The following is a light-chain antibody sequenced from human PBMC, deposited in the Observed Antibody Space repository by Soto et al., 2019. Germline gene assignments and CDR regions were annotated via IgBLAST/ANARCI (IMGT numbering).Light chain of an antibody. Sequence: DIQMTQSPSSLSSSVGYRFTITCLASQSVYRYLNWYQQKPGKAPKLLIYSASSLQSGVPSRFGGSGSGTDFSLTISSLQPEDFATYYCQQSSSTPITFGQGTRLEI. CDR1: QSVYRY. V-gene: IGKV1-39*01. J-gene: IGKJ5*01. CDR2: SAS. CDR3: QQSSSTPIT.